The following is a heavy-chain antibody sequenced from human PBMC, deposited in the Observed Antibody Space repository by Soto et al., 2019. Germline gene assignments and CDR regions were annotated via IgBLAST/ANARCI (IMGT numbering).Heavy chain of an antibody. CDR1: GFTFSRYS. J-gene: IGHJ4*02. Sequence: EVQLVESGGGLVRPGGSLRLSCAASGFTFSRYSMNWVRQAPGKGLEWVSSISSTTNYIYYSDSMKGRFTVSRDNAKNSVYLDMNRLSAEDTAVYYCARESEDLTSNFDYRGQGTLVTVSS. CDR2: ISSTTNYI. CDR3: ARESEDLTSNFDY. V-gene: IGHV3-21*01.